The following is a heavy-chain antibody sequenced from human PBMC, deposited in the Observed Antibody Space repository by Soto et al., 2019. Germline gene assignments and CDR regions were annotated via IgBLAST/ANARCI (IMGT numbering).Heavy chain of an antibody. CDR3: ANLIYYDSSGYNGHDAFDI. CDR2: ISGSGGST. J-gene: IGHJ3*02. V-gene: IGHV3-23*01. Sequence: EVQLLESGGGLVQPGGSLRLSCAASGFTFSSYAMSWVRQAPGKGLKWVSAISGSGGSTYYADSVKGRFTISRDNSKNTLYLQMNSLRAEDTAVYYCANLIYYDSSGYNGHDAFDIWGQGTMVTVSS. CDR1: GFTFSSYA. D-gene: IGHD3-22*01.